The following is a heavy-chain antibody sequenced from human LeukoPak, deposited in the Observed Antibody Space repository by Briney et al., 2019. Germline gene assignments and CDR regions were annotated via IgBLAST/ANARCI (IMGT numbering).Heavy chain of an antibody. J-gene: IGHJ3*02. Sequence: GGSLRLSCAASGFTFSSYAMSWVRQVPGKGLEWVSAISGSGGSTYYADSVKGRFTISRDNSKNTLYLQMNSLRAEDTAVYYCAKGAISGSYSPDDAFDIWGQGTMVTVSS. CDR2: ISGSGGST. CDR3: AKGAISGSYSPDDAFDI. D-gene: IGHD1-26*01. CDR1: GFTFSSYA. V-gene: IGHV3-23*01.